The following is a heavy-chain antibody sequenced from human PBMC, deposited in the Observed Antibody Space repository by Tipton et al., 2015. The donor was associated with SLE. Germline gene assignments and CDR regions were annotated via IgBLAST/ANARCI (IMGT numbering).Heavy chain of an antibody. J-gene: IGHJ6*03. D-gene: IGHD1-1*01. Sequence: TLSLTCVVSGASISSSNWWSWVRQPPGKGLEWIGEIYHNGNTNYNPSLKSRVTMSVDKSKKQFSLKLTSVTAADTAVYYCAREGTGTTRSYYYYMDVWGKGTTVTVSS. CDR3: AREGTGTTRSYYYYMDV. CDR2: IYHNGNT. CDR1: GASISSSNW. V-gene: IGHV4-4*02.